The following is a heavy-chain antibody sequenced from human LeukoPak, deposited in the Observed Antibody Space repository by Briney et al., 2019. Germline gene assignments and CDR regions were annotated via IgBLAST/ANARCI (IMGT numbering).Heavy chain of an antibody. Sequence: GGSLRLSCAASGFTFSSYAMHWVRQAPGKGLEWVAVISYDGSNKYYADSVKGRFTISRDNSKNTLYLQMNSLRAEDTAVYYCAKDLQAIAAYFDYWGQGTLVTVSS. CDR1: GFTFSSYA. CDR2: ISYDGSNK. V-gene: IGHV3-30*04. CDR3: AKDLQAIAAYFDY. J-gene: IGHJ4*02. D-gene: IGHD6-6*01.